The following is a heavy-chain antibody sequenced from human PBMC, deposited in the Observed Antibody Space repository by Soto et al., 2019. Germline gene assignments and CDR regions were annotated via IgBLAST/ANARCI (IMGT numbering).Heavy chain of an antibody. CDR2: ISGSGGST. D-gene: IGHD2-15*01. J-gene: IGHJ4*02. V-gene: IGHV3-23*01. CDR3: AKPASAVVAARSELVVPGAPFDY. CDR1: GFTFSSYA. Sequence: EVQLLESGGGLVQPGGSLRLSCAASGFTFSSYAMSWVRQAPGKGLEWVSAISGSGGSTYYADSVKGRFTISRDNSTNTRYLQMNSLRAEDTAVDYCAKPASAVVAARSELVVPGAPFDYWGQGTLVPVSS.